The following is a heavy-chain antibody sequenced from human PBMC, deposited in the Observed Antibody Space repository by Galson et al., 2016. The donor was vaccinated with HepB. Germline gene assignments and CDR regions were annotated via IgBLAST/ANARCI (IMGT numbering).Heavy chain of an antibody. Sequence: SETLSRTCTVSGGSISSSTYSWGWIRHPPGKGLEWIGNIYSSGSSYYNSFPKSRVTISADMSKNQLSLELSSVTAADTAVYYCARLFSGLTVGTGRFLYGVDVWGQGTTVTVSS. J-gene: IGHJ6*02. CDR1: GGSISSSTYS. CDR2: IYSSGSS. V-gene: IGHV4-39*01. D-gene: IGHD3/OR15-3a*01. CDR3: ARLFSGLTVGTGRFLYGVDV.